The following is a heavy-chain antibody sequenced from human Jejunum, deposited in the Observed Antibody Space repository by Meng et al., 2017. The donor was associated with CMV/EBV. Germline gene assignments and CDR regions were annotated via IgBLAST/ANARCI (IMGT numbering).Heavy chain of an antibody. CDR1: GFTVSSEF. CDR2: IHGADNT. CDR3: ARGRGAH. V-gene: IGHV3-53*01. D-gene: IGHD3-10*01. J-gene: IGHJ4*02. Sequence: SLRPPCAASGFTVSSEFMSWVRKATGKGLEWVSLIHGADNTHETDSVKGRFSISRDNSKNTVYLQMNSLRVDDTAVYYCARGRGAHWGQGTLVTVSS.